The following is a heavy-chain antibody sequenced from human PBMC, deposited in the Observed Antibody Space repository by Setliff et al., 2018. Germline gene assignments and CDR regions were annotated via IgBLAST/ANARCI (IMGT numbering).Heavy chain of an antibody. V-gene: IGHV1-3*01. CDR2: INAGNGNT. D-gene: IGHD3-22*01. CDR3: ARRPYDSSGYFNY. Sequence: ASVKVSCKASGYIFTYYAIHWVRQAPGQRLEWMGWINAGNGNTKYSQKFQGRVTITRDTSASTAYMELSSLTSEDTAVYYCARRPYDSSGYFNYWGQGTLVTSP. J-gene: IGHJ4*02. CDR1: GYIFTYYA.